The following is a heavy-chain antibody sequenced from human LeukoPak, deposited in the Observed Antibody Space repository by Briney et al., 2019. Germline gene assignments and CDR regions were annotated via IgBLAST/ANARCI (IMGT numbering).Heavy chain of an antibody. CDR3: ARLRLVTSYYFDY. CDR2: IYYSGST. J-gene: IGHJ4*02. V-gene: IGHV4-39*01. Sequence: PSETLSLTXTVSGGSISSSSYYWGWISQPPGKGLEWIGSIYYSGSTYYNPSLKSRVTISVDTSKNQFSLKLSSVTAADTAVYYCARLRLVTSYYFDYWGQGTLVTVSS. D-gene: IGHD3-9*01. CDR1: GGSISSSSYY.